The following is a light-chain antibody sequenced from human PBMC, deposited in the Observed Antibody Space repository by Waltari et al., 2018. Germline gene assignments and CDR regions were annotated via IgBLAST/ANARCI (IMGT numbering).Light chain of an antibody. J-gene: IGLJ2*01. V-gene: IGLV1-51*01. CDR1: RSNIGLNF. CDR3: GTWDDSLSAVV. CDR2: DNN. Sequence: QSVLTQPPSVSAAPGQKVPISCSGSRSNIGLNFVSWYQQPPGKAPQLLIVDNNKRPSGIPDRVSCSKSGTSATLGSTGLQTGDEADYYCGTWDDSLSAVVFGGGTKLTVL.